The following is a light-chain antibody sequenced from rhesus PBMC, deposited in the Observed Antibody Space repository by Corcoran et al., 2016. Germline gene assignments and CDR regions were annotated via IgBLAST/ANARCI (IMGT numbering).Light chain of an antibody. V-gene: IGLV2-32*02. CDR2: EVT. Sequence: QAALTQPRSVSGSPGQSVTISCTGTISDIGTYDYVSWYQQHPGTAPKLMISEVTKRPSGVSDRFSGSKSGNTASLTISGIQAEDGSDYYCSSYAGNNIYIFGGGTRLSVL. CDR1: ISDIGTYDY. J-gene: IGLJ1*01. CDR3: SSYAGNNIYI.